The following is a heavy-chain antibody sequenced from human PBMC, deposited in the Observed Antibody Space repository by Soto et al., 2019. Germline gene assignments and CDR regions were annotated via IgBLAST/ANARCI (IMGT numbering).Heavy chain of an antibody. CDR1: GGTFSSYA. D-gene: IGHD2-2*01. Sequence: QVQMVQSGAEVKKPGSSVKVSCKASGGTFSSYAISWVRQAPGQGLEWMGGIIPIFGTANYAQKFQGRVTSPADESTSTAYMELSSRRSEDPAVYYCASGRGYCISTSCYGYYYGMDVWGQGTTVTVSS. V-gene: IGHV1-69*12. J-gene: IGHJ6*02. CDR3: ASGRGYCISTSCYGYYYGMDV. CDR2: IIPIFGTA.